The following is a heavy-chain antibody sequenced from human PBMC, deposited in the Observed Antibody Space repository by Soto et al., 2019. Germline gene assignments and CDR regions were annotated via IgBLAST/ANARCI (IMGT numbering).Heavy chain of an antibody. CDR3: ARGGSGSFAYDAFDI. D-gene: IGHD3-10*01. CDR1: GFTFSSYW. CDR2: INSDGSST. J-gene: IGHJ3*02. Sequence: EVQLEESGGGLVQPGGSLRLSCAASGFTFSSYWMHWVRQAPGKGLVWVSRINSDGSSTSYVDSVKGRFTISRDNAKNKLFLQMNSLRAEDTAVYYCARGGSGSFAYDAFDIWGQGTMVTVSS. V-gene: IGHV3-74*01.